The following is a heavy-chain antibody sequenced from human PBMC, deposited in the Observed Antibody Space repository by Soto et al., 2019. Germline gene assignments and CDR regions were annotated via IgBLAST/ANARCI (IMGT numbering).Heavy chain of an antibody. CDR2: ISSSSSYI. CDR3: ARISDSSGYYYGSYYFDY. Sequence: EVQLVESGGGLVKPGGSLRLSCAASGFTFSSYSMNWVRQAPGKGLEWVSSISSSSSYIYYADSVKGRFTISRDNAKNSLYLQMNSLRAEDTAVYYCARISDSSGYYYGSYYFDYWGQGTLVTVSS. CDR1: GFTFSSYS. V-gene: IGHV3-21*01. J-gene: IGHJ4*02. D-gene: IGHD3-22*01.